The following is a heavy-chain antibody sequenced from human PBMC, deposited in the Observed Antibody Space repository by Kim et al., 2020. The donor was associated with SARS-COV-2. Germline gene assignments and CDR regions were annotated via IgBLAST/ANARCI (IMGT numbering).Heavy chain of an antibody. V-gene: IGHV5-51*01. CDR1: GYSFTSFW. Sequence: GESLKISCKSSGYSFTSFWIGWVRQMPGKGLEVMGTIYPGNSDTRYSPSFQGHVTISPDKSISTAHQQSSSLKAADTAMDYGARRSFERRCQEVYLDSW. CDR2: IYPGNSDT. J-gene: IGHJ5*01. CDR3: ARRSFERRCQEVYLDS. D-gene: IGHD1-26*01.